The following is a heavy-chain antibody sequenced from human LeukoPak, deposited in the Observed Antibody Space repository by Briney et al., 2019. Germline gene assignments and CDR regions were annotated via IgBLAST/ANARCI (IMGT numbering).Heavy chain of an antibody. CDR2: ISGSGGST. CDR3: AQGGYDDYFDY. V-gene: IGHV3-23*01. Sequence: GGSLRLSCAASGFTFSSYAMSWVRQAPGEGLEWVSAISGSGGSTYYADSVKGRFTISRDNSKNTLYLQMNSLRAEDTAVYYCAQGGYDDYFDYWGQGTLVTVSS. CDR1: GFTFSSYA. D-gene: IGHD5-12*01. J-gene: IGHJ4*02.